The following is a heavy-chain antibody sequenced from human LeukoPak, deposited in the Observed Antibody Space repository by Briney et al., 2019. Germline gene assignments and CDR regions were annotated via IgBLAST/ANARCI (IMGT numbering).Heavy chain of an antibody. CDR3: AKRDPALDY. D-gene: IGHD2-2*01. V-gene: IGHV3-53*01. Sequence: GGSLRLSCAASGFAVNNNYMSWVRQAPGKGLEWVSIIYSGGITYYVDSVKGRFTISRDNSKNTLYLQMNSLRAEDTAVYYCAKRDPALDYWGQGTLVTVSS. CDR1: GFAVNNNY. CDR2: IYSGGIT. J-gene: IGHJ4*02.